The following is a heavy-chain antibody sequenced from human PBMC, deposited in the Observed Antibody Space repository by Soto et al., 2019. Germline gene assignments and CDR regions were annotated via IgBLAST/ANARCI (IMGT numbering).Heavy chain of an antibody. CDR2: IYYSGST. J-gene: IGHJ3*02. V-gene: IGHV4-59*01. CDR3: ARDSAVVARGATFDI. D-gene: IGHD2-15*01. Sequence: QVQLQESGPGLVKPSETLSLICTVSGGSISNSYWSWIRQPPGKGLEWIGYIYYSGSTKNNPSLESQVTISVDTSKNQFSLKLSSVTAADTAVYYCARDSAVVARGATFDIWGQGTMVTVSS. CDR1: GGSISNSY.